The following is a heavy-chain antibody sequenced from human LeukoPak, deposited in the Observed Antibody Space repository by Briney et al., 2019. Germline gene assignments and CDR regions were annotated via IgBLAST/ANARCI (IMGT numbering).Heavy chain of an antibody. CDR1: GFTFSSYA. D-gene: IGHD2-2*02. V-gene: IGHV3-23*01. Sequence: GGSLRLSCAASGFTFSSYAMSWVRQAPGKGLEWVSAIRGSGGSTYYADSVKGRFTISRDNSMNTLYLQMNSLRAEDTAVYYCAKEESAAIHYFDYWGQGTLVTVSS. CDR3: AKEESAAIHYFDY. J-gene: IGHJ4*02. CDR2: IRGSGGST.